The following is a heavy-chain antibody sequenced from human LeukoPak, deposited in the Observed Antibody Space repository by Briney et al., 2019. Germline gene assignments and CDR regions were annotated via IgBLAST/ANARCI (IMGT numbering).Heavy chain of an antibody. CDR3: ARYNGEFLH. CDR2: IYYSEST. Sequence: PSGTLSLTCTVSGGSISSYYWSWIRQPPGKGLEWIGYIYYSESTNYNPSLKSRVTISVDTSKNQFSLKLSSVTAADTAVYYCARYNGEFLHWGQGTLVTVSS. CDR1: GGSISSYY. V-gene: IGHV4-59*01. D-gene: IGHD3-10*01. J-gene: IGHJ4*02.